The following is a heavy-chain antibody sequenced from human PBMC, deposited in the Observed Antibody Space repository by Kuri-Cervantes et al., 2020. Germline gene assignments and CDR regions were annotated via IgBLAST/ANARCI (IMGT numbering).Heavy chain of an antibody. CDR2: INPSGGST. CDR1: GYTFTSYY. CDR3: ARDGPRSGSYNDYYGMDV. J-gene: IGHJ6*02. D-gene: IGHD1-26*01. V-gene: IGHV1-46*01. Sequence: ASVKVSCKASGYTFTSYYMHWVRQAPGQGLEWMGTINPSGGSTSYAQKFQGRVTMTRDTSTSTVYMELSSLRSEDTAVYYCARDGPRSGSYNDYYGMDVWGQGTTVTVSS.